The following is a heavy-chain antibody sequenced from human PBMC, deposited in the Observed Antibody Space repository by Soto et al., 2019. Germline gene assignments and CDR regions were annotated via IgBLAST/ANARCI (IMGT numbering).Heavy chain of an antibody. V-gene: IGHV3-73*01. CDR3: TRPGGIAAAGQDY. D-gene: IGHD6-13*01. J-gene: IGHJ4*02. CDR2: IRSKANSYAT. Sequence: PGGSLRLSCAASGFTFSGSAMHWVRQASGKGLEWVGRIRSKANSYATAYAASVKGRFTISKDDSKNKAYLQMNSLKTEDTAVYYCTRPGGIAAAGQDYWGQGTLVTVSS. CDR1: GFTFSGSA.